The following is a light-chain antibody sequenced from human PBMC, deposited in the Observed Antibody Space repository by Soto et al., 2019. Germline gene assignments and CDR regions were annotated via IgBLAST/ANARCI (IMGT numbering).Light chain of an antibody. V-gene: IGKV3-11*01. CDR2: DAS. Sequence: LSPSVATLSVFTGESATLSCRASQSVTRYFAWYQQRPGQTPRLLIYDASNLATGVPSRFSGSGSGTDFTLSISSLEPEDFALYYCQQLSSYPLTFGRGTKVDIK. J-gene: IGKJ3*01. CDR1: QSVTRY. CDR3: QQLSSYPLT.